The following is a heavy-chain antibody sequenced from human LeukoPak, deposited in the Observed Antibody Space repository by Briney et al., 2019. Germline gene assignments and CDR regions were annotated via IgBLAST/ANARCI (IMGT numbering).Heavy chain of an antibody. D-gene: IGHD5-18*01. CDR2: IWYDGSNK. Sequence: GGSLRLSCAASGFTFSSYGMHWVRQAPGKGLEWVAVIWYDGSNKYYADSVKGRFTISRDNSKNTLYLQMNSLRAEDTAVYYCARDLGYSYGTHYYYYGMDVWGQGTTVTVSS. J-gene: IGHJ6*02. V-gene: IGHV3-33*01. CDR3: ARDLGYSYGTHYYYYGMDV. CDR1: GFTFSSYG.